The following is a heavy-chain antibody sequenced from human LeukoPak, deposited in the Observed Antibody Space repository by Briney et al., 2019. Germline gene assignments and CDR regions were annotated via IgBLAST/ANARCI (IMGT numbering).Heavy chain of an antibody. V-gene: IGHV3-48*02. Sequence: PGGSLRLSCAASGFTFSSYSMNWVRQAPGKGLEWVSYISSSSSTIYYADSVKGRFTISRDNAKNSLYLQMNSLRDEDTAVYYCASFYDSSGYWPVYYYGMDVWGQGTTVTVSS. CDR2: ISSSSSTI. J-gene: IGHJ6*02. CDR3: ASFYDSSGYWPVYYYGMDV. D-gene: IGHD3-22*01. CDR1: GFTFSSYS.